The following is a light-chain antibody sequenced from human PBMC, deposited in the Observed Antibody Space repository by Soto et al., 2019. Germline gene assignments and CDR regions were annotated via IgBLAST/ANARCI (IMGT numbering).Light chain of an antibody. J-gene: IGLJ3*02. V-gene: IGLV2-8*01. CDR3: SSNAGSNDLRV. CDR2: EVS. CDR1: SSDLGGYNY. Sequence: QSVLTQPPSASGSPGQSVTISCTGTSSDLGGYNYVSWYQQHPGKAPKLMIYEVSKRPSGVPDRFSGSKSGNTASLTVSGLQHEDEADYYCSSNAGSNDLRVFGGGTKLTVL.